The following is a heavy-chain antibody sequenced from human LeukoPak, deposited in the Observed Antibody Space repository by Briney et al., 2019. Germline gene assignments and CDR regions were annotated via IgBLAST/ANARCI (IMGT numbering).Heavy chain of an antibody. V-gene: IGHV4-59*01. J-gene: IGHJ4*02. D-gene: IGHD6-13*01. CDR2: IYYSGST. CDR1: GGSISSYY. Sequence: SETLSLTCTVSGGSISSYYWSWIRQPPGKGLEWIGYIYYSGSTNYNPSLKSRVTISVDTSKNQFSLKLSSVTAADTAVYYCARDRSSGWYGRGFDYWGQGTLVTVSS. CDR3: ARDRSSGWYGRGFDY.